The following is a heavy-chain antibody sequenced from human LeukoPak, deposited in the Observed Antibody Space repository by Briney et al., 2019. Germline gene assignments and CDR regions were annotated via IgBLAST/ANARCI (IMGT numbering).Heavy chain of an antibody. CDR3: ARGDWGSFKSPDS. Sequence: ASVKVSCKASGYTFTDYYIHWVRQAPGQGLEWMGWITPKNGGTNYAQKFQGRAIMTGDTSITTAYMELSSLRSDDTAVYYCARGDWGSFKSPDSWGQGTLVTVSS. CDR1: GYTFTDYY. V-gene: IGHV1-2*02. J-gene: IGHJ4*02. D-gene: IGHD7-27*01. CDR2: ITPKNGGT.